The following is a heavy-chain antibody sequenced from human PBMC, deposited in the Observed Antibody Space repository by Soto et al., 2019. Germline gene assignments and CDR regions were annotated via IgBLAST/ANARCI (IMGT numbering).Heavy chain of an antibody. V-gene: IGHV3-23*01. Sequence: EVQLLESGGGLVQPGGSLRLSCAASGFTFSSYAMSWVRQAPGKGLEWVSVISGSGGGTYYADSVKGRITISRDNSKNTLYLQMNSLRAEDTAVYYCAKEASDFWSGYTKPLDYWGQGTLVTVSS. D-gene: IGHD3-3*01. CDR2: ISGSGGGT. CDR1: GFTFSSYA. J-gene: IGHJ4*02. CDR3: AKEASDFWSGYTKPLDY.